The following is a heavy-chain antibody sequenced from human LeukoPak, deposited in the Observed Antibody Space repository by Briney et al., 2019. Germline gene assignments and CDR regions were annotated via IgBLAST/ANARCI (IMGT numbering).Heavy chain of an antibody. Sequence: ASVKVSCKASGYTFTSYDINWVRQATGQGLEWMGWMNPNSGNTGYAQKFQGRVTMTRNTSISTAYMELSSLRSEDTAVYYCARAPPYYDFWSGYYYYFDYWGQGTLVTVSS. CDR1: GYTFTSYD. J-gene: IGHJ4*02. V-gene: IGHV1-8*01. CDR3: ARAPPYYDFWSGYYYYFDY. D-gene: IGHD3-3*01. CDR2: MNPNSGNT.